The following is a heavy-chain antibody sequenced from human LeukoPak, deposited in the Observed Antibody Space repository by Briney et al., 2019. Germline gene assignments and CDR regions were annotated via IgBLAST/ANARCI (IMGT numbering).Heavy chain of an antibody. J-gene: IGHJ4*02. CDR1: GGSISSYY. V-gene: IGHV4-59*01. CDR3: ARALPGVDSSSFFLDY. CDR2: IYYSGST. D-gene: IGHD6-6*01. Sequence: SETLSLTCTVSGGSISSYYWSWIRQPPGKGLEWIGYIYYSGSTNYNPSLKSRVTISVDTSKNQFSLKLSSVTAADTAVYYCARALPGVDSSSFFLDYWGQGTLVTVSS.